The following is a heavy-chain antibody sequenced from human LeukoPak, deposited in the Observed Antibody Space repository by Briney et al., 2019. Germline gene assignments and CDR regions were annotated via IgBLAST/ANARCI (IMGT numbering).Heavy chain of an antibody. CDR2: IRGNGDT. D-gene: IGHD3-16*01. CDR1: GLSFSSFA. Sequence: GGSLRLSCAASGLSFSSFAMSWVRQGPARGLDWVSSIRGNGDTFYADSVKGRFTLSSDSSTNTVYFQLNNLRVEDTAIYYCARASWVSSTDAVRWGQGTLVTVSS. CDR3: ARASWVSSTDAVR. J-gene: IGHJ4*02. V-gene: IGHV3-23*01.